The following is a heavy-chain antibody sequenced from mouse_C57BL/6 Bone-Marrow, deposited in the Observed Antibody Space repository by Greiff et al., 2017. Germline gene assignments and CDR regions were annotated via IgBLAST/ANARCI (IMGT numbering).Heavy chain of an antibody. CDR3: AKCYDGYPCAMDY. D-gene: IGHD2-3*01. Sequence: QVQLQQSGPELMKPGASVKLSCKASGYAFSGSWMDWVKQRPGQGLEWIGRIYPGGGNTNYNGKFKGKATLTADKSSSTAYMQLSSLTSEDSAVYCCAKCYDGYPCAMDYWGQGTPVTVSA. V-gene: IGHV1-82*01. CDR1: GYAFSGSW. J-gene: IGHJ4*01. CDR2: IYPGGGNT.